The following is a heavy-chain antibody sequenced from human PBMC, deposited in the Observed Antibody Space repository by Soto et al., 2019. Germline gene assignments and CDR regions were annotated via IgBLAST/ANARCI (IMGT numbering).Heavy chain of an antibody. Sequence: GGSLRLSCAASGLTFSGYGMHWVRQAPGKGLEWVAVISYDGSNKYYADSVKGRLTISRDNSQNTLYLQMNSLRAEDTAVYYCAKGDYGGNSHTFDIWGQGTMVTVSS. CDR2: ISYDGSNK. V-gene: IGHV3-30*18. CDR3: AKGDYGGNSHTFDI. J-gene: IGHJ3*02. D-gene: IGHD4-17*01. CDR1: GLTFSGYG.